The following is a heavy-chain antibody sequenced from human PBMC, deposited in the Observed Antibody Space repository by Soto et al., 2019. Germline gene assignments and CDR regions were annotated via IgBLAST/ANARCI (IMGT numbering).Heavy chain of an antibody. Sequence: GGSLRLSCAASGLTFSSYSMNWFRQAPGKGLEWVSYISSSSSYIYYADSVKGRFTISRDNAKNSLYLQMNSLRDEDTAVYYCARGADYDSSGIRLNWFDPWGQGTLVTVSS. D-gene: IGHD3-22*01. J-gene: IGHJ5*02. V-gene: IGHV3-21*01. CDR3: ARGADYDSSGIRLNWFDP. CDR2: ISSSSSYI. CDR1: GLTFSSYS.